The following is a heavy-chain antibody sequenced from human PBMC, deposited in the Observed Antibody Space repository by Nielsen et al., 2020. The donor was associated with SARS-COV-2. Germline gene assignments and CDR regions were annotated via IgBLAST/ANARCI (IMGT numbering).Heavy chain of an antibody. Sequence: GGSLRLSCAASGFTLSSYWMSWVRQAPGKGLEWVANIKQDGSEKYYVDSVKGRFTISRDNAKNSLYLQMNSLRAEDTAVYYCARFLEWLPYYYYYGMDVWGQVTTVTVSS. D-gene: IGHD3-3*01. V-gene: IGHV3-7*03. CDR2: IKQDGSEK. CDR3: ARFLEWLPYYYYYGMDV. CDR1: GFTLSSYW. J-gene: IGHJ6*02.